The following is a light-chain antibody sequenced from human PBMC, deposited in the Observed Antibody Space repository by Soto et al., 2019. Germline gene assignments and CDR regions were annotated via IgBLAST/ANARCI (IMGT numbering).Light chain of an antibody. J-gene: IGLJ1*01. CDR2: DNN. CDR3: GTWDSNVSVSYV. V-gene: IGLV1-51*01. Sequence: QSALTQPPSVSAAPGQKGTISCSGSSSNIGNDYVSWYQQLPGTAPKLLIYDNNKRPSGIPDRFSGSKSGTSATLGITGLQTGDEADYFCGTWDSNVSVSYVFGAGTKSPS. CDR1: SSNIGNDY.